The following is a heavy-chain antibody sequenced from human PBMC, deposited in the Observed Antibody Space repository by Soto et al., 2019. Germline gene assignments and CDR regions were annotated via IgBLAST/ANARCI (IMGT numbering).Heavy chain of an antibody. CDR1: GFTFSDYY. CDR3: ARERSYYDSSGPEDY. CDR2: ISSSSSYT. Sequence: GGSLRLSCAASGFTFSDYYMSWIRQAPGKGLEWVSYISSSSSYTNYADSVKGRFTISRDNAKNSLYLQMNSLRAEDTAVYYCARERSYYDSSGPEDYWGQGTLVTVSS. D-gene: IGHD3-22*01. V-gene: IGHV3-11*06. J-gene: IGHJ4*02.